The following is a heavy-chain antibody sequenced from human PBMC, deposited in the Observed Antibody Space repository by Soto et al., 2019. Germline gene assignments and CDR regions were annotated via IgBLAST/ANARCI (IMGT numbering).Heavy chain of an antibody. V-gene: IGHV4-30-2*01. Sequence: PSETLSLTCAVSGGSISSGGYSWSWIRQPPGKGLEWIGYIYHSGSTYYNPSLKSRVTISVDTSKNQFSLKLSSVTAADTAVYYCARGLPDMRAPYSSWCSYGMDVWGQGTTVTVSS. CDR3: ARGLPDMRAPYSSWCSYGMDV. J-gene: IGHJ6*02. CDR1: GGSISSGGYS. CDR2: IYHSGST. D-gene: IGHD6-19*01.